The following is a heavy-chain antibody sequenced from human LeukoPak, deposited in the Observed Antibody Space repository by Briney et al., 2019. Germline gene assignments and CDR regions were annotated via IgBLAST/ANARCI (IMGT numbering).Heavy chain of an antibody. V-gene: IGHV1-69*01. CDR1: GATFSSYA. D-gene: IGHD3-22*01. Sequence: SVKVSCKASGATFSSYAISWVRQAPGQGLEWMGGIIPIFGTANYAQKFRGRVTITADESTSTAYMELSSLRSEDTAVYYCASSPWGDYYYDSSGYYPFDYWGQGTLVTVSS. CDR2: IIPIFGTA. J-gene: IGHJ4*02. CDR3: ASSPWGDYYYDSSGYYPFDY.